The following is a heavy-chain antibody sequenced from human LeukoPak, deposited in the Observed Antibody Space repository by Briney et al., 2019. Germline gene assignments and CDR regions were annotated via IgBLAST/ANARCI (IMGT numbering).Heavy chain of an antibody. CDR1: GYSFTDYY. CDR2: INPDSGDT. V-gene: IGHV1-2*02. D-gene: IGHD2-21*02. Sequence: ASVKVSCKASGYSFTDYYIHWVRQAPGQGLEWMGWINPDSGDTNYAQNFQGRVTMTRDTSISTAYMELSRLRSDDTALYYCARAYMTATRHFDSWGQGTLVTVSS. J-gene: IGHJ4*02. CDR3: ARAYMTATRHFDS.